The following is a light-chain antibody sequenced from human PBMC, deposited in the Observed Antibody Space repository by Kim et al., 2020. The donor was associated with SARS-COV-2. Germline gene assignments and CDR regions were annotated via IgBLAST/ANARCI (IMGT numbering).Light chain of an antibody. Sequence: PGGTVTLTCGSSTGAVTSGQFPYGVQQRPGQAPRTLIYDIYYKHSWTPARFSGSLLGGKAALTLSGAQPEDEADYYCFLSYSGVVVFGGGTQLTVL. CDR2: DIY. J-gene: IGLJ2*01. V-gene: IGLV7-46*01. CDR1: TGAVTSGQF. CDR3: FLSYSGVVV.